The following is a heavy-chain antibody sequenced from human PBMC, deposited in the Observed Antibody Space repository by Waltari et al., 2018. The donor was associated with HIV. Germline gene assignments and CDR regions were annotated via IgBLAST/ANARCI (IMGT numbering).Heavy chain of an antibody. CDR3: ARGGGGMDV. CDR1: GFTCSRYW. Sequence: EVQLVESGGGLVQPGGSLRLCGAGSGFTCSRYWMSWIRQAPGKGLEYVANTNEDGSEKYYVDSVKGRFTISRENAKNSLYLQMNSLRAEDTALYYCARGGGGMDVWGQGTTVTVSS. J-gene: IGHJ6*02. D-gene: IGHD3-16*01. V-gene: IGHV3-7*01. CDR2: TNEDGSEK.